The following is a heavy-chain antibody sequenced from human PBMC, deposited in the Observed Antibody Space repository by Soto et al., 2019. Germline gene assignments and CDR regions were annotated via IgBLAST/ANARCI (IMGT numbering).Heavy chain of an antibody. CDR2: INHSGST. CDR1: GGSFSGYY. D-gene: IGHD5-18*01. Sequence: SETLSLTCAVYGGSFSGYYWIWIRQPPGKGLEWIGEINHSGSTNYNPSLKSRVTISVDTSKNQFSLKLSSVTAADTAVYYCASQQLWFDYWGQGTLVTVSS. CDR3: ASQQLWFDY. V-gene: IGHV4-34*01. J-gene: IGHJ4*02.